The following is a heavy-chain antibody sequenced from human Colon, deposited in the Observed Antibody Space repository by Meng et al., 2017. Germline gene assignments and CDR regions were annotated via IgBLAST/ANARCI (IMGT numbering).Heavy chain of an antibody. CDR3: ARDGFLYYFDY. CDR1: GFTFSSYA. V-gene: IGHV3-30*01. D-gene: IGHD5-12*01. J-gene: IGHJ4*02. Sequence: GESLKISCAASGFTFSSYAIHWVRQAPGKGLEWVAVISYDGSNKYYADSVKGRFTISRDNSKNTLYLQMNSLRAEDTAVYYCARDGFLYYFDYWGQGTLVTVSS. CDR2: ISYDGSNK.